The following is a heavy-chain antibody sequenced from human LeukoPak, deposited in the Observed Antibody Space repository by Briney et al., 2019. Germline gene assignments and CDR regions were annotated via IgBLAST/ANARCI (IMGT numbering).Heavy chain of an antibody. CDR1: GASISASNYY. V-gene: IGHV4-39*01. D-gene: IGHD6-13*01. J-gene: IGHJ3*02. Sequence: SETLSLTCAVSGASISASNYYWGWIRQPPGKGLEWIGSIYYSGSTYYNPSLKSRVTISVDTSKNQFSLKLSSVTAADTAVYYCARDSSSYSPDAFSIWGQGTMVTVSS. CDR3: ARDSSSYSPDAFSI. CDR2: IYYSGST.